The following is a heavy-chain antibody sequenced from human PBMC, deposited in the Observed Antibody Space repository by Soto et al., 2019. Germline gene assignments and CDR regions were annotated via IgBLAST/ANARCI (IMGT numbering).Heavy chain of an antibody. Sequence: GGSLRLSCAASGFTFSDYYMSWIRQAPGKGLEWVSYISSSGSTIYYADSVKGRFTISRDNAKNSLYLQMNSLRAEDTAVYYCARDIHCSSTSCYILGLSTAKSRVGMDVWGQATTVTVSS. D-gene: IGHD2-2*01. CDR3: ARDIHCSSTSCYILGLSTAKSRVGMDV. J-gene: IGHJ6*02. CDR2: ISSSGSTI. CDR1: GFTFSDYY. V-gene: IGHV3-11*01.